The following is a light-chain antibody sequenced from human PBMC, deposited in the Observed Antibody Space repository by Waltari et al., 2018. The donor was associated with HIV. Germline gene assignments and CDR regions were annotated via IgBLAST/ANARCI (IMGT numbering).Light chain of an antibody. CDR3: SAWDSSLNAWV. V-gene: IGLV10-54*01. J-gene: IGLJ3*02. CDR1: SNNVGFQG. Sequence: QAGLTQPPSVSTGLRQTATLTCTGNSNNVGFQGAAWLQQHQGHPPKLLSYRNNNRPSGISERLSASRSGNTASLTITGLQPEDEADYYCSAWDSSLNAWVFGGGTKLTVL. CDR2: RNN.